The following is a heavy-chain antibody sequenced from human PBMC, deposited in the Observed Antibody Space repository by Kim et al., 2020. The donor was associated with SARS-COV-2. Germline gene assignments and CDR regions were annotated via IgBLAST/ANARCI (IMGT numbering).Heavy chain of an antibody. J-gene: IGHJ4*02. Sequence: GGSLRLSCTASGFTFGDYAMNWVRQAPGKGLEWVGFIRSKAYGGTTEYAASVKGRFTISRDDSKSIAYLEMNSLKTEDTGVYFCTRSRGARPGGYWGQGTLVTVSS. CDR3: TRSRGARPGGY. CDR1: GFTFGDYA. V-gene: IGHV3-49*04. CDR2: IRSKAYGGTT. D-gene: IGHD1-26*01.